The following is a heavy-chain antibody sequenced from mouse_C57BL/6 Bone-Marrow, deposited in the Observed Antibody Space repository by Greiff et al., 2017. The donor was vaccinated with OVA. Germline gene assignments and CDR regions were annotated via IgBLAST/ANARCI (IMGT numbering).Heavy chain of an antibody. CDR1: GYTFTDYY. J-gene: IGHJ2*01. CDR3: ARYNWDVGYFDY. D-gene: IGHD4-1*02. Sequence: VQLQQSGPVLVKPGASVKMSCKASGYTFTDYYMNWVKQSHGKSLEWIGVINPYNGGTSYNQKFKGKATLTVDKSSSTAYMEINSLTSEDSAVYYGARYNWDVGYFDYWGQGTTLTVSS. V-gene: IGHV1-19*01. CDR2: INPYNGGT.